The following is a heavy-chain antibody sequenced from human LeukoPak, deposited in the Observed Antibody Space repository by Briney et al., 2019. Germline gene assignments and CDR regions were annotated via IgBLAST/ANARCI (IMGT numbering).Heavy chain of an antibody. Sequence: SETLSLTCAVYGGSSSGYYWTWIRQAPGKGPEWIGEINPSGRISYNPSLKSRLTISVDASKNQFSLNLRSLTAADTAVYYCARGRQEVSMIVVVMTAVSYYLDVWGKGTTVTVS. CDR2: INPSGRI. V-gene: IGHV4-34*01. D-gene: IGHD3-22*01. CDR3: ARGRQEVSMIVVVMTAVSYYLDV. CDR1: GGSSSGYY. J-gene: IGHJ6*03.